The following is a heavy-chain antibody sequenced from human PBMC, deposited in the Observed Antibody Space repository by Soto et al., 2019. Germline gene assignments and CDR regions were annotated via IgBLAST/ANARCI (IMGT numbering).Heavy chain of an antibody. V-gene: IGHV3-23*01. CDR3: SKDSHWGIISATHDH. Sequence: EVQLWESGGGLVQPGGSLRLSCAVSGFTFRSSPMRWVRRAPGKGLEWVSGINGGDDSEHYVDSVRGRFTIIRDNSKNLLLLQMNSLRVEDTALYYCSKDSHWGIISATHDHWGQGTQVTVSS. CDR1: GFTFRSSP. J-gene: IGHJ4*02. CDR2: INGGDDSE. D-gene: IGHD3-16*01.